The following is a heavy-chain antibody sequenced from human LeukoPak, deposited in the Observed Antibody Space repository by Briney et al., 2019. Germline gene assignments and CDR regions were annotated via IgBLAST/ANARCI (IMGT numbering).Heavy chain of an antibody. CDR1: GFTFSSYE. CDR3: ARASPCSSTSCYAENWFDP. CDR2: ISSSGSTI. V-gene: IGHV3-48*03. J-gene: IGHJ5*02. Sequence: GGSLRLSCAASGFTFSSYEMNWVRQAPGKGLEWVSYISSSGSTIYYADSVKGRFTISRDNAKNSLYLQMNSLRAEDTAVYYCARASPCSSTSCYAENWFDPWGQGNLVTVSS. D-gene: IGHD2-2*01.